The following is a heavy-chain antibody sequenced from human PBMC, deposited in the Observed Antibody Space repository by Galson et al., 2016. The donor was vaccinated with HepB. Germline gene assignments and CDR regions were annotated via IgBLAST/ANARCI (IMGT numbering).Heavy chain of an antibody. Sequence: QSGAEVKKPGESLKISCETSGYTFTNYWIGWVRQVPAKGLEWMGIIYPGDSDTKYSPSFQGHVTLSVDKSITTAYVQWRSLKASDSAIHYCGRLSRNATGGYFDYWGQGILVTVSS. CDR1: GYTFTNYW. D-gene: IGHD2-2*01. CDR2: IYPGDSDT. J-gene: IGHJ4*02. V-gene: IGHV5-51*01. CDR3: GRLSRNATGGYFDY.